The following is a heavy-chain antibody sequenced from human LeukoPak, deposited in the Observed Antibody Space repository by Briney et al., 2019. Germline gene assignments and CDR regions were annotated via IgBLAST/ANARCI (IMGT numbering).Heavy chain of an antibody. CDR2: ISSSSSTI. CDR1: GFTFSSYS. Sequence: GGSLRLSCAASGFTFSSYSMNWVRQALGKGLEWVSYISSSSSTIYYADSVKGRFTISRDNAKNSLYLQMNSLGAEDTAVYYCARDNHVLRFLEWLFGAFDIWGQGTMVTVSS. V-gene: IGHV3-48*01. CDR3: ARDNHVLRFLEWLFGAFDI. J-gene: IGHJ3*02. D-gene: IGHD3-3*01.